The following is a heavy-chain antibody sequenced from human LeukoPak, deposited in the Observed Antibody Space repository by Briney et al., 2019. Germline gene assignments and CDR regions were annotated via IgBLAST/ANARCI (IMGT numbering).Heavy chain of an antibody. D-gene: IGHD3-10*01. CDR3: ARGRGRRAKDYYYYYGMDV. J-gene: IGHJ6*02. Sequence: GASVKVSCKASGYTFTGYYMHWVRQAPGQGLEWMGWINPNSGGTNYAQKFQGRVIMTRDTSISTAYMELSRLRSDDTAVYYCARGRGRRAKDYYYYYGMDVWGQGTTVTVSS. CDR1: GYTFTGYY. CDR2: INPNSGGT. V-gene: IGHV1-2*02.